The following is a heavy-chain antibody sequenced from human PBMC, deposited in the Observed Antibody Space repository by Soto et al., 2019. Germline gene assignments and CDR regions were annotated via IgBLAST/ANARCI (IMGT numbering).Heavy chain of an antibody. CDR1: GFTFSSYW. CDR2: IKQDGSEK. CDR3: ARDKRNDFWSGSYYFDY. Sequence: PGGSLRLSCAASGFTFSSYWMSWVRQAPGKGLEWVANIKQDGSEKYYADSVKGRFTISRDNAKNSLYLQMNSLRAEDTAVYYCARDKRNDFWSGSYYFDYWGQGTLVTVSS. V-gene: IGHV3-7*05. J-gene: IGHJ4*02. D-gene: IGHD3-3*01.